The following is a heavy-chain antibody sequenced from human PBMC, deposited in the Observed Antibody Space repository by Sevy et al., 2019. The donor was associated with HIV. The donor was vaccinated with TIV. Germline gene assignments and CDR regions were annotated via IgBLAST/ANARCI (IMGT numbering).Heavy chain of an antibody. D-gene: IGHD6-19*01. CDR1: GYTFTSYD. CDR3: ARGRESSGWYVLAGRYYFDY. J-gene: IGHJ4*02. V-gene: IGHV1-8*01. Sequence: ASVKVSCKASGYTFTSYDINWVRQATGQGLEWMGWMNPNSGNTGYAQKFQGRVTMTRNTSISTAYMELSSLRSEDTAVYYCARGRESSGWYVLAGRYYFDYWGQGTLVTVSS. CDR2: MNPNSGNT.